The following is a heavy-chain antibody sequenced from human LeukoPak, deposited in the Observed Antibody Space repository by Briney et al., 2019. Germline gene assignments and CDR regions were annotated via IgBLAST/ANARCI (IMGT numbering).Heavy chain of an antibody. CDR2: IYYSGST. D-gene: IGHD3-10*01. V-gene: IGHV4-59*08. Sequence: PSETLSLTCTVSGGFISSYYWSWIRQPPGKGLEWIGYIYYSGSTNYNPSLKSRVTISVDTSKNQFSLKLSSVTAADTAVYYCARLDTGSSEYFDYWGQGTLVTVSS. J-gene: IGHJ4*02. CDR1: GGFISSYY. CDR3: ARLDTGSSEYFDY.